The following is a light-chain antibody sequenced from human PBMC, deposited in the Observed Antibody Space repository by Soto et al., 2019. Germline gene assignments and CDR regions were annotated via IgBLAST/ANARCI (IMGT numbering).Light chain of an antibody. Sequence: QSVLAQPASVSGSPGQSITISCSGTSXDIGSYDHVAWYQQFPGKSPKLIIYAVSDRPSGVSDRFSGSKSGISAPLTISGLQTEDEADYYCISYTDRQSDLFGTGTKFTVL. J-gene: IGLJ1*01. CDR1: SXDIGSYDH. V-gene: IGLV2-14*03. CDR2: AVS. CDR3: ISYTDRQSDL.